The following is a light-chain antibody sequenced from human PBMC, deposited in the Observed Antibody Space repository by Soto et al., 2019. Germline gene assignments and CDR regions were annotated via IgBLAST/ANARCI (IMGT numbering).Light chain of an antibody. Sequence: EIVFPHYPATRSLSPGEMATLSCMASQSVSSSYLAWYQQKPGQAPRLLIYGASSRATGIPDRFSGSGSGTDFTLTISSLEPEDFAVYYCQQRSKWGSTFGGGAKVEIK. CDR3: QQRSKWGST. J-gene: IGKJ4*01. CDR1: QSVSSSY. V-gene: IGKV3D-20*02. CDR2: GAS.